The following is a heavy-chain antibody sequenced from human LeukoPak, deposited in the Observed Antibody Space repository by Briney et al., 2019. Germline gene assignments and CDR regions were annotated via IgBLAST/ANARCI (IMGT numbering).Heavy chain of an antibody. V-gene: IGHV1-8*03. CDR2: MNPNSGNT. Sequence: GASVKVSCKASRYTFTSYDINWVRQATGQGREWMGWMNPNSGNTGYAQKFQGRVTITRNTSISTAYMELSSLRSEDTAVYYCASGRRRKSSYSGSYSSLYYFDYWGQGTLVTVSS. J-gene: IGHJ4*02. CDR3: ASGRRRKSSYSGSYSSLYYFDY. D-gene: IGHD1-26*01. CDR1: RYTFTSYD.